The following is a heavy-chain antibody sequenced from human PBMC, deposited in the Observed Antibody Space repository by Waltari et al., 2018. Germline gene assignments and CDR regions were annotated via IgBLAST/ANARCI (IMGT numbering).Heavy chain of an antibody. J-gene: IGHJ3*02. Sequence: QVQLVQSGAEVKKPGASVKVSCKVSGYTLTNLSIHWVRQAPEKGLGWRGSFDSEDGETIYAQKFQGRVTMTEDTSTDTAYMEVSSLRSEDTAVYYCATEAQWLFSFSTGAFDIWGQGTMVTVSS. CDR3: ATEAQWLFSFSTGAFDI. CDR1: GYTLTNLS. CDR2: FDSEDGET. D-gene: IGHD6-19*01. V-gene: IGHV1-24*01.